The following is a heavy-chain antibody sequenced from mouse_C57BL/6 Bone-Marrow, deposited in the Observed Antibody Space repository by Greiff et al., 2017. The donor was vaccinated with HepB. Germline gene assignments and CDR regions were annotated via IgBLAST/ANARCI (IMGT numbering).Heavy chain of an antibody. Sequence: VHVKQSVAELVRPGASVKLSCTASGFNIKNTYMHWVKQRPEQGLEWIGRIDPANGNTKYAPKFQGKATITADTPSNTAYLQLSSLTSEDTAIYYCARRATVVDGWFAYWGQGTLVTVSA. J-gene: IGHJ3*01. CDR3: ARRATVVDGWFAY. V-gene: IGHV14-3*01. CDR1: GFNIKNTY. D-gene: IGHD1-1*01. CDR2: IDPANGNT.